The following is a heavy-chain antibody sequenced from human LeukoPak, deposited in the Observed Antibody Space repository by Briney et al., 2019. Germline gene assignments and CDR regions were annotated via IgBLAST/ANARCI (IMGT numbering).Heavy chain of an antibody. CDR3: TTDLEYCSSTSCWFDAFDI. V-gene: IGHV3-15*01. Sequence: GGSLRLSCAASGCTFSSYAMSWVRQAPGKGLEWVGRIKSKTDGGTTDYAAPVKGRFTISRDDSKNTLYLQMNSLKTEDTAVYYCTTDLEYCSSTSCWFDAFDIWGQGTMVTVSS. CDR2: IKSKTDGGTT. D-gene: IGHD2-2*01. CDR1: GCTFSSYA. J-gene: IGHJ3*02.